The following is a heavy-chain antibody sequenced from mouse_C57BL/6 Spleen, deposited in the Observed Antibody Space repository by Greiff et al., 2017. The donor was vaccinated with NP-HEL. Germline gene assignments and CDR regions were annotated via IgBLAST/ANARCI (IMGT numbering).Heavy chain of an antibody. V-gene: IGHV3-6*01. Sequence: EVQLVESGPGLVKPSQSLSLTCSVTGYSITSGYYWNWIRQFPGNKLEWMGYISYDGSNNYNPSLKNRISITRDTSKNQFFLKLNSVTTEDTATYYCARDYYSNYVDYWGQGTTLTVSS. CDR1: GYSITSGYY. D-gene: IGHD2-5*01. CDR3: ARDYYSNYVDY. CDR2: ISYDGSN. J-gene: IGHJ2*01.